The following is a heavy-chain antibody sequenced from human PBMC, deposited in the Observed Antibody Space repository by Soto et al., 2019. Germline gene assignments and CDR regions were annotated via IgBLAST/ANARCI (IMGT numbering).Heavy chain of an antibody. J-gene: IGHJ6*02. CDR3: ARDQRVSSAGYSYVSNRRKIYYYYGMDV. Sequence: SVKVSCKASGGTFSSYAISWVRQAPGQGPEWMGGIIPIFGTANYAQKFQGRVTITADESTSTAYMELSSLRSEDTAVYYCARDQRVSSAGYSYVSNRRKIYYYYGMDVWGQGTTVTVSS. D-gene: IGHD5-18*01. V-gene: IGHV1-69*13. CDR2: IIPIFGTA. CDR1: GGTFSSYA.